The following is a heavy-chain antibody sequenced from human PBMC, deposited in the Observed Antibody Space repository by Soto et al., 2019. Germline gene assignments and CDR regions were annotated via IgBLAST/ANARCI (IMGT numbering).Heavy chain of an antibody. CDR1: GYSIGSGYY. Sequence: SETLSLTCSVSGYSIGSGYYWTWIRQTPEKGLEWIGNIYHSGRTYYNPSLNSRVTISVDTSKNQFSLKLSSVTAADTAVYYCARDGGRYYAMDVWGQGITVTVSS. CDR2: IYHSGRT. J-gene: IGHJ6*02. CDR3: ARDGGRYYAMDV. V-gene: IGHV4-38-2*02. D-gene: IGHD3-3*01.